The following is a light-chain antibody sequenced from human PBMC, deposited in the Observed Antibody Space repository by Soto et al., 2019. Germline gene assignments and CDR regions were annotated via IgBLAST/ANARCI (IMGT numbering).Light chain of an antibody. J-gene: IGKJ1*01. CDR2: GAS. Sequence: EIVLTQSPGTLSLSPGERATLFCRASQSVSSSYLAWYQQKPAQAPRLLIYGASSRATGIPDRFSGSGSGTDFTLTISRLEPEDFAVYYCQQYGSSPQTFGQGTKV. V-gene: IGKV3-20*01. CDR3: QQYGSSPQT. CDR1: QSVSSSY.